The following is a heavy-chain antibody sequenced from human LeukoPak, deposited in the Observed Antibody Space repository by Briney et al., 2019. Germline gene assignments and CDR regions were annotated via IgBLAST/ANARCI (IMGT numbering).Heavy chain of an antibody. J-gene: IGHJ4*02. CDR1: GFTFSSYW. V-gene: IGHV3-7*01. CDR3: ARVGTYYDILTGYSPFDY. CDR2: IKQDGSEK. Sequence: QPGGSLRLSCAASGFTFSSYWMSWVRQAPGKGLEWVANIKQDGSEKYYVDSVKGRFTISRDNAKNSLYLQMNSLRAEDTAVYYCARVGTYYDILTGYSPFDYWGQGTLVTVSS. D-gene: IGHD3-9*01.